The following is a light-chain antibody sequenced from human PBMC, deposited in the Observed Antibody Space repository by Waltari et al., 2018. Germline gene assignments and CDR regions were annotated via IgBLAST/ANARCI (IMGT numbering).Light chain of an antibody. Sequence: QSALTQPASVSGSPGQSITISCTGTSGDVGGYKYVSWYQQHPGKAPKLMIYDVTNRPSGVSNRFSGSKSGNTASLTISGLQAEDEADYYCSSYTSSSTLAFGGGTKL. V-gene: IGLV2-14*03. J-gene: IGLJ2*01. CDR1: SGDVGGYKY. CDR3: SSYTSSSTLA. CDR2: DVT.